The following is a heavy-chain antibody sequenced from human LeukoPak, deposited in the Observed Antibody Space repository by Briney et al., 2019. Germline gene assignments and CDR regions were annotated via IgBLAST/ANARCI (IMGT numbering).Heavy chain of an antibody. Sequence: PSETLSLTCAVYGGSFSGYYWSWIRQPPGKGPEWIGEINHSGSTNYNPSLKSRVTISVDTSKNQFSLKLSSVTAADTAVYYCARGLGDYWGQGTLVTVSS. D-gene: IGHD3-16*01. J-gene: IGHJ4*02. CDR1: GGSFSGYY. CDR3: ARGLGDY. V-gene: IGHV4-34*01. CDR2: INHSGST.